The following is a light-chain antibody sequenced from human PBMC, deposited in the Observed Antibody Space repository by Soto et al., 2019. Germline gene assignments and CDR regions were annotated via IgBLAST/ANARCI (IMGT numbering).Light chain of an antibody. CDR2: EVS. V-gene: IGLV2-14*01. CDR3: SSYRSGSTPWV. CDR1: SSDVGGYNY. J-gene: IGLJ3*02. Sequence: QSALTQPASVSGSPGQSITISCTGTSSDVGGYNYVSWYQQHPGKAPKLMIYEVSNRPLGVSIRFSGSKSGNTASLTISGLQAEDEGNYYCSSYRSGSTPWVFGGGTQLTVL.